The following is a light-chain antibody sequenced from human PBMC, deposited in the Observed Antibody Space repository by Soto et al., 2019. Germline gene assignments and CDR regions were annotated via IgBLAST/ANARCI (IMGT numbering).Light chain of an antibody. CDR1: QSISTW. V-gene: IGKV1-5*03. CDR2: KAS. CDR3: QQYNSYPLT. Sequence: DIQMTQSPSTLSASVGDGVTITCRASQSISTWLAWYQQKPGKAPKLLIYKASRLEGGVPSRFSGSGSGTDFNITIRSLQPDDFATYYCQQYNSYPLTFGGGTTVEIK. J-gene: IGKJ4*01.